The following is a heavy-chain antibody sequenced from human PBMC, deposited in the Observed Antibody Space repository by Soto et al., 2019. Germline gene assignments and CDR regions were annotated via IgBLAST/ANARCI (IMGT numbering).Heavy chain of an antibody. Sequence: GGSLRLSCAASGFTFSSYGMHWVRQAPGKGLEWVAVIWYDGSNKYYADSVKGRFTISRDNSKNTLYLQMNSLRAEDTAVYYCGRVFIASPAPQPVPDNGGQGTLVTVP. D-gene: IGHD6-13*01. J-gene: IGHJ4*02. CDR2: IWYDGSNK. CDR1: GFTFSSYG. CDR3: GRVFIASPAPQPVPDN. V-gene: IGHV3-33*01.